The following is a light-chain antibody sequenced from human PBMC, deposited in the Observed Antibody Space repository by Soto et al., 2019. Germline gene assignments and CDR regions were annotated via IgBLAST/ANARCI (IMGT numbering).Light chain of an antibody. CDR3: QQIYGSRRT. CDR2: AAS. Sequence: DIKMTQSPSSLSASIGDRVTITCRASQSISNYLNWYQQKPGKAPDLLIYAASSLQTEVPSRFSGCGSGIDFTLNITSLQPEDFATYYCQQIYGSRRTFGQGTKVEVK. V-gene: IGKV1-39*01. J-gene: IGKJ1*01. CDR1: QSISNY.